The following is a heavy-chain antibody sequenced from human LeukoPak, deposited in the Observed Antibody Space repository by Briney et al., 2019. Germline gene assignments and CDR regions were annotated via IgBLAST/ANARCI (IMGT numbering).Heavy chain of an antibody. CDR3: ARSQFRLLLPD. V-gene: IGHV4-34*01. J-gene: IGHJ4*02. CDR1: GGSFSGYY. CDR2: INHSGST. D-gene: IGHD3-22*01. Sequence: SETLSLTCAVYGGSFSGYYWSWIRQPPGKGLEWIGEINHSGSTNYNPSLKSRVTISVDTSKNQFSLKLSSVTAADTAVYYCARSQFRLLLPDWGQGTLVTVSS.